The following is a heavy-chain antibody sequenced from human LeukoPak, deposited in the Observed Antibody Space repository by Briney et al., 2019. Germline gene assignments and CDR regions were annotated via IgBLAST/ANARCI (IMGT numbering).Heavy chain of an antibody. Sequence: QVQLQEAVPGLVKPSPTPSLTCTVSPCSFSRADSCSRWIRPPPLQGPRRIGYIYYSGSTYYNPSLKSRVTISVDTSKNQFSLKLSSVTAADTAVYYCARHQIVGAFEWFDPRGQGTLVTVSS. D-gene: IGHD1-26*01. CDR2: IYYSGST. CDR1: PCSFSRADSC. V-gene: IGHV4-30-4*08. CDR3: ARHQIVGAFEWFDP. J-gene: IGHJ5*02.